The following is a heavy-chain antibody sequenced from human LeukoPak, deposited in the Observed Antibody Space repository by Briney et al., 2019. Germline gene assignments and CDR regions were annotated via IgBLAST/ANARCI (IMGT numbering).Heavy chain of an antibody. CDR1: GYTFTSYD. J-gene: IGHJ3*02. CDR3: ATEKSRGWLQFQEDAFDI. D-gene: IGHD5-24*01. Sequence: GASVKVSCKASGYTFTSYDINWVRQATGQGLEWMGWMNPNSGNTGYAQKFQGRVTITRNTSISTAYMELSSLRSEDTAVYYCATEKSRGWLQFQEDAFDIWGQGTMVTVSS. V-gene: IGHV1-8*03. CDR2: MNPNSGNT.